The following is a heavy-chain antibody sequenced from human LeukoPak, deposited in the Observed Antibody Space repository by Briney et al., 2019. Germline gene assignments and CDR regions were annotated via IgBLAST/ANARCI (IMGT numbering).Heavy chain of an antibody. CDR1: GFTFSRYA. Sequence: GGSLRLSCGASGFTFSRYAMSWVRRAPGKGLGGVSDISGSGGSTYYADSVKGRFNISRDNSKNTQYLQMNSLRAEDTAVYYCARSQFHYDRSGYSGCYHWGQGTLVTVSS. V-gene: IGHV3-23*01. D-gene: IGHD3-22*01. CDR2: ISGSGGST. J-gene: IGHJ5*02. CDR3: ARSQFHYDRSGYSGCYH.